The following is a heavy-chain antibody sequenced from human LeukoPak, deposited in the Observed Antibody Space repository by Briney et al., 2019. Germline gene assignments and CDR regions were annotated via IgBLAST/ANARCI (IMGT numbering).Heavy chain of an antibody. V-gene: IGHV3-21*01. CDR3: ARVGYCSGGSCYYFDY. CDR2: ISSSTYT. CDR1: GLSFSSYS. Sequence: PGGSLRLSCAASGLSFSSYSVNWVRQAPGKGLEWVSSISSSTYTHYADSVKGRFTISRDNAKNSLYLQMNSLRAEDTAVYYCARVGYCSGGSCYYFDYWGQGTLVTVSS. D-gene: IGHD2-15*01. J-gene: IGHJ4*02.